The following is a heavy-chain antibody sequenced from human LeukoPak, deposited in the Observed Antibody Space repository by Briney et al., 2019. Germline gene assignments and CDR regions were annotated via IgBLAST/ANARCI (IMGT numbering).Heavy chain of an antibody. CDR3: ARAYDYVWGSYPIDY. V-gene: IGHV3-74*01. Sequence: GGSLRLPCAASGFTFSSYWMHWVRQAPGKGLVWVSRINSDGSSTSYADSVKGRFTISRDNAKNTLYLQMNSLRAEDTAVYYCARAYDYVWGSYPIDYWGQGTLVTVSS. J-gene: IGHJ4*02. CDR2: INSDGSST. CDR1: GFTFSSYW. D-gene: IGHD3-16*02.